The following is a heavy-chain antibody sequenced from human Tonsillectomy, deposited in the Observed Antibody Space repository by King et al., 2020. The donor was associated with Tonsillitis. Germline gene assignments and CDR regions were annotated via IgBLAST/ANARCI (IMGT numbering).Heavy chain of an antibody. V-gene: IGHV3-49*03. CDR1: GFTFGDCA. CDR3: TRRPYSSGWYYYYGMDV. CDR2: IKTKAYGGTT. J-gene: IGHJ6*02. Sequence: QLVQSGGGLVQPGRSLRLSCTTSGFTFGDCALSWFRQAPGKGLEWVGFIKTKAYGGTTEYAAPVKGRFSISRDDSKSIAYLQMNSLKTEDTAVYYCTRRPYSSGWYYYYGMDVWGQGTTVTVSS. D-gene: IGHD6-19*01.